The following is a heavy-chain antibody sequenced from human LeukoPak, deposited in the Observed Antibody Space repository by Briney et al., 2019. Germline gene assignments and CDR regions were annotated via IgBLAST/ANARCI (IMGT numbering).Heavy chain of an antibody. D-gene: IGHD3-10*01. CDR1: EYRFTSYW. CDR2: IYPGDSET. Sequence: GESLKISCKGSEYRFTSYWIGWVRQMPGKGLEWMGIIYPGDSETKYSPSFQGQVIISADKSISTAYLQWSSLKASDTAMYYCARVGTMVRGVIVHFDYWGQGTLVTVSS. V-gene: IGHV5-51*01. J-gene: IGHJ4*02. CDR3: ARVGTMVRGVIVHFDY.